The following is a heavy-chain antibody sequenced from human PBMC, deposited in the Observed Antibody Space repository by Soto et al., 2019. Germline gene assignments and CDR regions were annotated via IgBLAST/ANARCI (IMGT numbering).Heavy chain of an antibody. CDR1: GFSLSTSGVG. D-gene: IGHD3-22*01. V-gene: IGHV2-5*02. Sequence: SGPTLVNPTQTLTLTCTFSGFSLSTSGVGVAWIRQPPGKALEWLALIYWDDDERYSTSLKSRLTISKDTSKSQVVLTMTNMDPVDTATYYCARIRGYYDSSGYYYVDYFDYWGQGTLVTVSS. CDR2: IYWDDDE. J-gene: IGHJ4*02. CDR3: ARIRGYYDSSGYYYVDYFDY.